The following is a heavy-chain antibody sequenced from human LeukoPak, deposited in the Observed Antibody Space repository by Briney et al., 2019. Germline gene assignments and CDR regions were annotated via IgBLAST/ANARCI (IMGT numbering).Heavy chain of an antibody. CDR3: ARRRAVAFDY. V-gene: IGHV3-7*01. CDR2: INQDGSEK. CDR1: GFTFSSYW. Sequence: GGSLRLSCAGNGFTFSSYWISWVRQAPGKGLEWVANINQDGSEKYYVDSVKGRFTISRHNAKNSLYLQMNSLRVEDTAVYYCARRRAVAFDYWGQGTLVTVSS. J-gene: IGHJ4*02. D-gene: IGHD6-19*01.